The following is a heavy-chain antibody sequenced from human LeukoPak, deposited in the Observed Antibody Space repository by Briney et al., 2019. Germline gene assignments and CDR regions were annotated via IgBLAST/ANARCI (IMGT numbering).Heavy chain of an antibody. CDR1: GFTFSVYW. V-gene: IGHV3-74*03. CDR3: AREQTYYYDSSGYYYPTV. D-gene: IGHD3-22*01. J-gene: IGHJ4*02. Sequence: GGSLRLSCAPSGFTFSVYWIRWVRHAPGKGLGWVSRINNDGSSITYAASVKGRFTISRDNAKSTLFLQVNSLRAEDTAVYYCAREQTYYYDSSGYYYPTVGGQGTLVTVSS. CDR2: INNDGSSI.